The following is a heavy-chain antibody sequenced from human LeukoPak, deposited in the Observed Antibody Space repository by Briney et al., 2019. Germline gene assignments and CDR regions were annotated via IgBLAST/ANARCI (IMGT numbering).Heavy chain of an antibody. CDR3: ARSVITFGGVIVIPLNFDY. V-gene: IGHV3-21*01. Sequence: GGSLRLSCAASGFTFSSYSMNWVRQAPGKGLEWVSSISSSGSYIYYADSVKGRFTISRDNAKNSLYLQMNSLRAEGTAVYYCARSVITFGGVIVIPLNFDYWGQGTLVTVSS. CDR1: GFTFSSYS. J-gene: IGHJ4*02. D-gene: IGHD3-16*02. CDR2: ISSSGSYI.